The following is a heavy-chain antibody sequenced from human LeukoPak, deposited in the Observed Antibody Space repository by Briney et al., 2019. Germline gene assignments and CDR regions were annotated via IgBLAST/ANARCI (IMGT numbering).Heavy chain of an antibody. CDR2: MNPNSGNT. D-gene: IGHD3-9*01. Sequence: AASVKVSCKASGYTFTSYDINWVRQATGQGLEWMGWMNPNSGNTGYAQKFQGRVTITRNTSISTAYMELSSLRSEETAVYYCARAGGILTGYAFDIWGQGTMVTVS. CDR3: ARAGGILTGYAFDI. V-gene: IGHV1-8*03. J-gene: IGHJ3*02. CDR1: GYTFTSYD.